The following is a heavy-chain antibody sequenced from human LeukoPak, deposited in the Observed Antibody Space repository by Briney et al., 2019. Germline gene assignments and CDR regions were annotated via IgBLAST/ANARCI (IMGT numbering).Heavy chain of an antibody. V-gene: IGHV3-23*01. J-gene: IGHJ4*02. D-gene: IGHD3-22*01. CDR2: ISGTGDTT. CDR1: GFTFRDYA. CDR3: ATDYYDRSGDYTVDY. Sequence: GGSLRLSCAASGFTFRDYAMSWVRQAPGKGLEWVSVISGTGDTTHYADSVKGRLTISRDNSQNTVFLLMSSLRAEDTAVYYCATDYYDRSGDYTVDYWGQGSLVTVSS.